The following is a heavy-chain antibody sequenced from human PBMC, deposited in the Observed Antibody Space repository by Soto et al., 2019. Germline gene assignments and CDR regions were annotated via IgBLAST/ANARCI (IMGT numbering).Heavy chain of an antibody. D-gene: IGHD5-18*01. CDR3: ASALVDTAMVTTAYYYYGMDV. J-gene: IGHJ6*02. Sequence: VASVKVSCKASGGTFSSYAISWVRQAPGRAHEWMGGIIPLFGTANYAQKFQGRVTITADESTSTAYMELSSLRSEDTAVYYCASALVDTAMVTTAYYYYGMDVWGQGSTVTVSS. CDR2: IIPLFGTA. CDR1: GGTFSSYA. V-gene: IGHV1-69*13.